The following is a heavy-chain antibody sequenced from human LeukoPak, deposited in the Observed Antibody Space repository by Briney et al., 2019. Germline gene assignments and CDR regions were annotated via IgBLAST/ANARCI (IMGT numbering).Heavy chain of an antibody. CDR3: ARGRFRLRVCANWFDP. V-gene: IGHV1-8*01. CDR2: MNPNSGNT. J-gene: IGHJ5*02. D-gene: IGHD6-13*01. CDR1: GYTFTSYD. Sequence: ASVKVSCKASGYTFTSYDINWVRQATGQGLEWMGWMNPNSGNTGYAQKFQGRVTMTRNTSISTAYMELSSLRSEDTAVYYCARGRFRLRVCANWFDPWGQGTLVTVSS.